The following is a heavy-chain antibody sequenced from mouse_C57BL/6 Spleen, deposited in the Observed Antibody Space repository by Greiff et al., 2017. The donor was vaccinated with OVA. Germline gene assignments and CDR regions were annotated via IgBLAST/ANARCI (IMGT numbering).Heavy chain of an antibody. CDR1: GFTFSDYY. J-gene: IGHJ1*03. CDR3: ARDELTGTPYWYFDV. Sequence: EVKLVESEGGLVQPGSSMKLSCTASGFTFSDYYMAWVRQVPEKGLEWVANINYDGSSTYYLDSLKSRFIISRDNAKNILYLQMSSLKSEDTATYYCARDELTGTPYWYFDVWGTGTTVTVSS. D-gene: IGHD4-1*01. V-gene: IGHV5-16*01. CDR2: INYDGSST.